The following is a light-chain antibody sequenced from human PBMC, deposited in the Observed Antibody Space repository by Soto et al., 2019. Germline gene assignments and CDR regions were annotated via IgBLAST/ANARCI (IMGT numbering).Light chain of an antibody. CDR1: SSDVGGYNY. CDR3: SSCRGSSTVV. V-gene: IGLV2-14*03. CDR2: DVS. J-gene: IGLJ2*01. Sequence: QSALTQPASVSGSPGRSITISCTGTSSDVGGYNYVSWYQHHPGKAPKLMIYDVSNRPSGVSNRFSGSKSGNTASLTISGLQAEDEADYYCSSCRGSSTVVFGGGTKLTVL.